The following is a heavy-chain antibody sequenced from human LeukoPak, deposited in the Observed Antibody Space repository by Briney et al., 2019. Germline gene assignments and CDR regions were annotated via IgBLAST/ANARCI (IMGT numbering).Heavy chain of an antibody. CDR3: ATYSSGSPAEYFQH. CDR1: GYTFTGYY. V-gene: IGHV1-2*02. Sequence: ASVKVSCKASGYTFTGYYMHWVRQAPGQGLEWMGWINPNSGGTNYAQKFQGRVTMTRDTSISTAYMELSRLRSDDTAVYYCATYSSGSPAEYFQHWGHGTLVTVSS. J-gene: IGHJ1*01. D-gene: IGHD6-19*01. CDR2: INPNSGGT.